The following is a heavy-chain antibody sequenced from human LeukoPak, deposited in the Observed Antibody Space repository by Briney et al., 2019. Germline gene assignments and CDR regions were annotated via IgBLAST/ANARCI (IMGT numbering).Heavy chain of an antibody. J-gene: IGHJ4*02. D-gene: IGHD1-7*01. CDR3: ARYRSAGTEGMGLDY. CDR2: IYYSGST. CDR1: GDSISRYY. V-gene: IGHV4-59*01. Sequence: SETLSLTCSVSGDSISRYYWSWIRQPPGKGLEWIGYIYYSGSTKHNPSLNGRVTISVDTPKNQFSLRLNSVTAADTAVYHCARYRSAGTEGMGLDYWGQGILVTVSS.